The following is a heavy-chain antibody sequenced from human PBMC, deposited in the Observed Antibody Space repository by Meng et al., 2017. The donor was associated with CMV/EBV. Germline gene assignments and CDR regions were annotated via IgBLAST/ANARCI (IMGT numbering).Heavy chain of an antibody. CDR1: GFTFSTYW. J-gene: IGHJ4*02. CDR2: IKQDGSEK. Sequence: GESLKISCAASGFTFSTYWMGWVRQAPGKGLEWVATIKQDGSEKYYVDSVKGRFTISRDNAKNSLYLQMNSLRAEDTAVYYCARTLRTPDYWGQGTLVTVSS. V-gene: IGHV3-7*01. D-gene: IGHD5/OR15-5a*01. CDR3: ARTLRTPDY.